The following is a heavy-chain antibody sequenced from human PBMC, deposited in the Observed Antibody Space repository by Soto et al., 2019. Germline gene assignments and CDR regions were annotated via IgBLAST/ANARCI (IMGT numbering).Heavy chain of an antibody. CDR2: IATYNSNK. D-gene: IGHD3-10*01. CDR3: ARVLRGVVNWFDP. J-gene: IGHJ5*02. Sequence: HLVQCGPEVKQPGASVTVSCKTSGDTFTNFGLSWVRQAPGQGLEWMGWIATYNSNKNYAQKFQGRLTLTTDTSTSTAYMELKSLGYDDTAVYYCARVLRGVVNWFDPWGQGTLVTVSS. V-gene: IGHV1-18*01. CDR1: GDTFTNFG.